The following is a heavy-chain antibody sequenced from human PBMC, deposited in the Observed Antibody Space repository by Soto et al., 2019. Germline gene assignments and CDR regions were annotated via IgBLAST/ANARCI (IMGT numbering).Heavy chain of an antibody. CDR3: ARSHSSGYVDY. D-gene: IGHD6-19*01. CDR1: GFTFSSYY. CDR2: ISDISDI. J-gene: IGHJ4*02. V-gene: IGHV3-21*01. Sequence: PGGSLRLSCAASGFTFSSYYMKWVRQAPGKGLEWVSSISDISDIYYADSVKGRFTISRDNAKNSLYLQMNSLRAEDTAVYYCARSHSSGYVDYWGQGTLVTVSS.